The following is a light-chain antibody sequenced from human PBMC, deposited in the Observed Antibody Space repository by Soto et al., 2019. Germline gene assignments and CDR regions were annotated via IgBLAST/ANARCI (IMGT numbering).Light chain of an antibody. J-gene: IGLJ1*01. CDR3: SSFTSTFTFV. V-gene: IGLV2-14*01. CDR1: RSDVGAYNY. CDR2: EVT. Sequence: ALTQPASVSRSPGQSIAISCTGTRSDVGAYNYVSWYQQHPGKAPKLMIPEVTNRPSGVSDRFSGSKSGNTASLTISGLQAEAEADYYCSSFTSTFTFVFGPAPKAAVL.